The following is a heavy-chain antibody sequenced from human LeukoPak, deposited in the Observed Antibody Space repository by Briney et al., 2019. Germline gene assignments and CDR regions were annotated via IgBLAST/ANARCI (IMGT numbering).Heavy chain of an antibody. CDR2: IYYSGST. D-gene: IGHD2/OR15-2a*01. Sequence: SQTLSLTCTVSGGSISSGGYYWSWIRQHPGKGLEWIGYIYYSGSTYYNPSLKSRVTMSVDTSKNQFSLKLSSVTAADTAVYYCARAPTKAPLYYFDYWGQGTLVTVSS. V-gene: IGHV4-31*03. J-gene: IGHJ4*02. CDR1: GGSISSGGYY. CDR3: ARAPTKAPLYYFDY.